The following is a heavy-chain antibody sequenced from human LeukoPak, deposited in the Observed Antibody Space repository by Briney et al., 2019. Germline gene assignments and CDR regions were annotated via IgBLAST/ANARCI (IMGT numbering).Heavy chain of an antibody. CDR3: AGDSSGYYYAGAFDI. V-gene: IGHV4-59*01. CDR2: IYYSGST. Sequence: HPSETLSLTCTVSGGSISSYYWSWIRQPPGKGLEWIGYIYYSGSTSYNPSRKSRVTRAVDTSKTQFALRLSSVNAADTAVYYCAGDSSGYYYAGAFDIWGQGTMVTVSS. D-gene: IGHD3-22*01. CDR1: GGSISSYY. J-gene: IGHJ3*02.